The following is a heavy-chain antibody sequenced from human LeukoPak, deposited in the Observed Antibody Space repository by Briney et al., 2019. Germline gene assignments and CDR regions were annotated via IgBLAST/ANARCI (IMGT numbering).Heavy chain of an antibody. Sequence: PGGSLRLSCAASGFTFSSYTINWVRQAPGKGLEWVSSISSSSSYTYYADSVKGRFSISRDNARNSLYLQMNSLRAEDTAVYYCARDDISTDYYFGHWGQGTLVTVSS. CDR1: GFTFSSYT. V-gene: IGHV3-21*01. D-gene: IGHD3-9*01. CDR3: ARDDISTDYYFGH. J-gene: IGHJ4*02. CDR2: ISSSSSYT.